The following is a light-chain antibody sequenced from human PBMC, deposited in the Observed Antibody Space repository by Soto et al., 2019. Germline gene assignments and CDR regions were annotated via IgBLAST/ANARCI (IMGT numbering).Light chain of an antibody. Sequence: EIVFKKSPGTLSLSTGERATLSCRASQSVSSSYLAWYQQKPGQAPRLLIYGASSRATGIPDRFSGSGSGTDFTLTISSLEPEDFAVYYCQQRRNWPPGITFGQGTRLEI. V-gene: IGKV3D-20*02. CDR1: QSVSSSY. CDR2: GAS. J-gene: IGKJ5*01. CDR3: QQRRNWPPGIT.